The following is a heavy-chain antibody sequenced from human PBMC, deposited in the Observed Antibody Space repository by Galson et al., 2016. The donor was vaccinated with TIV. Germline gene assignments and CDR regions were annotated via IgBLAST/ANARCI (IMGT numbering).Heavy chain of an antibody. Sequence: LRLSCAASTFKVSDNYMTWVRQAPGKGLEWVSIISSGGTTHYANSVRGRFAMSRDTDKNTVYLQMNNLRAEDTAVYYCARERRHCGNECYLYYYFGMDVWGQGATVTVSS. V-gene: IGHV3-66*02. CDR3: ARERRHCGNECYLYYYFGMDV. J-gene: IGHJ6*02. CDR2: ISSGGTT. D-gene: IGHD2-21*01. CDR1: TFKVSDNY.